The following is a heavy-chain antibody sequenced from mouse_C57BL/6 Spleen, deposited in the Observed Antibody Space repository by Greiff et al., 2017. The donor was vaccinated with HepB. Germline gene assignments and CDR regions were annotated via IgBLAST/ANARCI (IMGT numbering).Heavy chain of an antibody. V-gene: IGHV1-64*01. Sequence: QVHVKQSGAELVKPGASVKLSCKASGYTFTSYWMHWVKQRPGQGLEWIGMIHPNSGSTNYNEKFKSKATLTVDKSSSTAYMQLSSLTSEDSAVYDWARVKITTVVATDAMDYWGQGTSVTVSS. CDR2: IHPNSGST. J-gene: IGHJ4*01. D-gene: IGHD1-1*01. CDR3: ARVKITTVVATDAMDY. CDR1: GYTFTSYW.